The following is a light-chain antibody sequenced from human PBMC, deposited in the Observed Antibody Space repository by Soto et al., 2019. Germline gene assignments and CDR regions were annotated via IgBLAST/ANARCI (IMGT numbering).Light chain of an antibody. CDR3: QSYDGSLSGAV. V-gene: IGLV1-40*01. J-gene: IGLJ7*01. CDR1: SSNIGAGYD. CDR2: GNS. Sequence: QSVLTQPPSVSGAPGQRVTISCTGSSSNIGAGYDVHWYQQLPGTAPKLLIYGNSNRPSGVPDRFSGSKSGTSASLAITGLHAEDEADYYCQSYDGSLSGAVFGGGTQLTVL.